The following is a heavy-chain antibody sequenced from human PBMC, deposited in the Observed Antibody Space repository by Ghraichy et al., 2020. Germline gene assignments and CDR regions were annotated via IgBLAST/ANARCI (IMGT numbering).Heavy chain of an antibody. CDR1: GGSLSGYY. Sequence: ESLNISCAVYGGSLSGYYWNWIRQPPGKGLEWIGEINHSGSTNYNPSLKSRVTISIDTSKNQFSLKLSSVTAADTAMYYCMRERRHSSGPDVWGKGTTVTVSS. V-gene: IGHV4-34*01. J-gene: IGHJ6*03. D-gene: IGHD6-19*01. CDR2: INHSGST. CDR3: MRERRHSSGPDV.